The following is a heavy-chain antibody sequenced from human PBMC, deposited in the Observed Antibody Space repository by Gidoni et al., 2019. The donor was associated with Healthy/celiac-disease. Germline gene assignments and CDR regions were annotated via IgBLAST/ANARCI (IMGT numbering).Heavy chain of an antibody. D-gene: IGHD3-3*01. CDR2: ISGSGGRT. V-gene: IGHV3-23*01. CDR3: AKGGRITIFGAPNYYMDV. Sequence: EVQLLESGGGLVQPGGSLRLSCAASGFTFSSYAMSWVRQAPGKGLEWVSAISGSGGRTYYADSVKGRFTSSRDNSKNTLYLQMNSLRAEDTAVYYCAKGGRITIFGAPNYYMDVWGKGTTVTVSS. CDR1: GFTFSSYA. J-gene: IGHJ6*03.